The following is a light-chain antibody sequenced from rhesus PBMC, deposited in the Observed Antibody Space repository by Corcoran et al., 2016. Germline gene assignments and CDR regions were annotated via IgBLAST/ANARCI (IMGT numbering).Light chain of an antibody. CDR2: YDS. J-gene: IGLJ1*01. Sequence: SYELTQPPSVSVSSGQTARITCGGDHIGSEVVNWYRQTPPQAPVLVIYYDSERPSGIPERFSGSKSGNAATLTISGVEAGDEADYYCQVWDISSDHYIFGTGTRLTVL. CDR3: QVWDISSDHYI. V-gene: IGLV3-44*01. CDR1: HIGSEV.